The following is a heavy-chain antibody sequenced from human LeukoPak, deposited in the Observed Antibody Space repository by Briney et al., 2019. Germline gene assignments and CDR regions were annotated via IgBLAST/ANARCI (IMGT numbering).Heavy chain of an antibody. Sequence: SETPSLTCAVYGGSFSGYQWTWIRQPPGKGLEWIGEINDSGSTNYNPSLKSRVTISVDTSKNQFSLKLSSVSAADTAVYYCARGGRQWLIYLWFDPWGQGTRVTVSS. V-gene: IGHV4-34*01. J-gene: IGHJ5*02. CDR2: INDSGST. CDR3: ARGGRQWLIYLWFDP. D-gene: IGHD6-19*01. CDR1: GGSFSGYQ.